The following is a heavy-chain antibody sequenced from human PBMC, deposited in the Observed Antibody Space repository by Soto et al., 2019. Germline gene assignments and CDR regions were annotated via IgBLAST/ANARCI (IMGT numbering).Heavy chain of an antibody. CDR3: ARQGNVYSYDY. V-gene: IGHV4-59*01. Sequence: PSETLSLTCTVSGGSIISYYWTWIRQPPGKGLEWIGYIYYSGSTNYNPSLKSRVSISVDTSKNQFSLKLSSVTAADTAVYFCARQGNVYSYDYWGQGMLVTVSS. J-gene: IGHJ4*02. CDR1: GGSIISYY. CDR2: IYYSGST. D-gene: IGHD3-10*01.